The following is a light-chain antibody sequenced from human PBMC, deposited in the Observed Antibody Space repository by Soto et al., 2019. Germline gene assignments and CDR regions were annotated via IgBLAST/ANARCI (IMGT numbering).Light chain of an antibody. CDR1: SSDVGSYNF. CDR2: EGG. CDR3: CSYAGDSAWV. V-gene: IGLV2-23*01. Sequence: QSALTQPASVSGSPGQSITISCTGTSSDVGSYNFVSWYQQHPGKAPKLMIYEGGKRPSGVSNRFSGSKSGNTASLTISGLQAEDEADYYCCSYAGDSAWVFGGGTKVTVL. J-gene: IGLJ3*02.